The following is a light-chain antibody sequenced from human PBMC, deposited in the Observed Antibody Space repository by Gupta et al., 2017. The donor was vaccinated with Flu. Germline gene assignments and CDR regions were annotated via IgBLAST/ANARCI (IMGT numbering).Light chain of an antibody. J-gene: IGKJ4*01. CDR1: QSVSRY. CDR3: QQSYNIPS. Sequence: DIQMTQSPSSLSASVGDRVTITCRASQSVSRYLSWYQQIPGKAPKILIYAASSLHIGVPSRFSGSGSGPDFTLTISRLQPEDFATYYCQQSYNIPSFGGGTKVEIK. V-gene: IGKV1-39*01. CDR2: AAS.